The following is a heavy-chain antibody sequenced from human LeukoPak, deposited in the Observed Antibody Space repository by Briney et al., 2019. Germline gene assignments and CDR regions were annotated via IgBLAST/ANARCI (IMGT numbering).Heavy chain of an antibody. CDR3: ASWVYGSGSYYTYYFDY. J-gene: IGHJ4*02. Sequence: SVKDSCKASGGTYSSYAISWVRQAPGQGLEWMGSIIPILGIANYAQKFQGRVTITADKSTSTAYMELSRLRSEDTAVYYCASWVYGSGSYYTYYFDYWGQGTLVTVSS. V-gene: IGHV1-69*04. D-gene: IGHD3-10*01. CDR2: IIPILGIA. CDR1: GGTYSSYA.